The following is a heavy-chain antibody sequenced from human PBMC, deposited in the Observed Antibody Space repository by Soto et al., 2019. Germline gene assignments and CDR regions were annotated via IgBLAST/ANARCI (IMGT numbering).Heavy chain of an antibody. CDR2: ISGSGGST. V-gene: IGHV3-23*01. CDR1: GFTFSSYA. J-gene: IGHJ2*01. Sequence: EVQLLESGGGLVQPGGSLRLSCAASGFTFSSYAMSWVRQAPGKGLEWVSAISGSGGSTYYADSVKGRITISRDNSKNTLYLQMNSLRAEDTAVYYCAKLRGDDWYFDLWGRGTLVTVSS. D-gene: IGHD4-17*01. CDR3: AKLRGDDWYFDL.